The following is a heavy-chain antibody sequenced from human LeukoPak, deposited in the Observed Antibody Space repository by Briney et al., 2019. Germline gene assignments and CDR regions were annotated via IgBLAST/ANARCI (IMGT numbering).Heavy chain of an antibody. CDR3: ARHGRSRYYDILTGYYKAGVRGAFDI. Sequence: PSETLSLTCTVSGGSISSSSYNWGWIRQPPGKGLEWIGSIYYSGSTYYNPSLKSRVTISVDTSKNQFSLKLSSVTAADTAVYYCARHGRSRYYDILTGYYKAGVRGAFDIWGQGTMVTVSS. V-gene: IGHV4-39*01. CDR1: GGSISSSSYN. J-gene: IGHJ3*02. D-gene: IGHD3-9*01. CDR2: IYYSGST.